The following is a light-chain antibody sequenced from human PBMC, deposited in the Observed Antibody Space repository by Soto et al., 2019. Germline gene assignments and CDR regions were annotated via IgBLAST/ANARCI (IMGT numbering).Light chain of an antibody. Sequence: EVVMTQSPATLSVSPGERATLSCRASQSVSTNLAWYQQKRGQAPRLLIYGASTRATGIPARFSGSGSGTEFTLTISSLQSEDVAVYYCHQNNNWPTFSQGTKVEIK. J-gene: IGKJ1*01. CDR3: HQNNNWPT. CDR2: GAS. CDR1: QSVSTN. V-gene: IGKV3-15*01.